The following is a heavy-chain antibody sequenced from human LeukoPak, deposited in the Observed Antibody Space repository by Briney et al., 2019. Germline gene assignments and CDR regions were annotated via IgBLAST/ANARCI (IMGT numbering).Heavy chain of an antibody. Sequence: SGGSPRLSCVASGFTFSSYNMIWVRQAPGKGLEWASGITGSGGNTYYADSVKDRFTMSRDNSKNTLYLQMNSLRSEDTAVYYCARSKGYLDVWGKGTTVTVSS. CDR2: ITGSGGNT. J-gene: IGHJ6*03. CDR3: ARSKGYLDV. V-gene: IGHV3-23*01. CDR1: GFTFSSYN.